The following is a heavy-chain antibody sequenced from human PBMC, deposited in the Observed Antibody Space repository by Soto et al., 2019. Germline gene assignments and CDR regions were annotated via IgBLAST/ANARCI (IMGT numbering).Heavy chain of an antibody. CDR2: IWYDGSNK. D-gene: IGHD5-12*01. J-gene: IGHJ4*02. CDR3: ARDRFGRDGYNDYYFDY. Sequence: GGSLRLSCAASGFTFSSYGMHWVRQAPGKGLKWVAVIWYDGSNKYYADSVKGRFTISRDNSRNTLYLQMNSLRAEDTAVYYCARDRFGRDGYNDYYFDYWGQGTLVTVSS. V-gene: IGHV3-33*01. CDR1: GFTFSSYG.